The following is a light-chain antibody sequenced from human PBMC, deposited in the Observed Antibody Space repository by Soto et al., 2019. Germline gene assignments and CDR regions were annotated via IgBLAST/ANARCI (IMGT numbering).Light chain of an antibody. CDR2: WAS. V-gene: IGKV4-1*01. CDR3: QQYYTNALT. J-gene: IGKJ4*01. CDR1: QSVLYSSNNKNY. Sequence: DIVMTQSPDSLAVSLGERATINCKSSQSVLYSSNNKNYLAWYQQKPGQPPKLLIYWASTRESGVPDRFSGSRSATDFTLTISSLQADDVAVYYCQQYYTNALTFGGGTKV.